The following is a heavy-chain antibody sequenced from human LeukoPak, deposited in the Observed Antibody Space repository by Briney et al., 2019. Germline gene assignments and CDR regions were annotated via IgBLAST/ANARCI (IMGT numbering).Heavy chain of an antibody. CDR1: GFTFSSYE. V-gene: IGHV3-48*03. Sequence: GGSLRLSCAASGFTFSSYEMNWVRQAPGKGLEWVSYISSSGSTIYYADSVKGRFTISRDNAKNSLYLQMNSLRAEDTAVYYCARDLVVGADYYYSMDVWGQGTTVTVSS. J-gene: IGHJ6*02. D-gene: IGHD2-2*01. CDR2: ISSSGSTI. CDR3: ARDLVVGADYYYSMDV.